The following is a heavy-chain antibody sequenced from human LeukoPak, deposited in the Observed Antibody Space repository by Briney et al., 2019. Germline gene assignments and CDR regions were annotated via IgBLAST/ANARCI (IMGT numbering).Heavy chain of an antibody. Sequence: PGGSLRLSCAASGFTFSSYAMHWVRQAPGKGLEWVSYISSSSSTIYYADSVKGRFTISRDNAKNSLYLQMNSLRAEDTAVYYCARAYVPRMRWYFDLWGRGTLVTVSS. CDR3: ARAYVPRMRWYFDL. V-gene: IGHV3-48*01. D-gene: IGHD3-16*01. J-gene: IGHJ2*01. CDR1: GFTFSSYA. CDR2: ISSSSSTI.